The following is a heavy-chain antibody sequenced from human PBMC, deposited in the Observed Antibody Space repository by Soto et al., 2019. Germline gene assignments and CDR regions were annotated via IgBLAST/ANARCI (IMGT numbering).Heavy chain of an antibody. Sequence: VQLVESGGGLVQPGGSLRLSCAASGFTVSSNYMTWVRQAPGRGLEWVSAIYSGGRTYYADSVKGRFTISRDNSKNTLYLQMNSLRAEDTAVYYCARDARDYDFGTGYMDVWGKGTTVTVSS. CDR1: GFTVSSNY. CDR2: IYSGGRT. CDR3: ARDARDYDFGTGYMDV. V-gene: IGHV3-66*01. J-gene: IGHJ6*03. D-gene: IGHD3-3*01.